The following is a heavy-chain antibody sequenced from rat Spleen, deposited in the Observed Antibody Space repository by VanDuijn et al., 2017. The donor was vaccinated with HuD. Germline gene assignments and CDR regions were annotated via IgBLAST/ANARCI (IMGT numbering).Heavy chain of an antibody. J-gene: IGHJ3*01. V-gene: IGHV2-13*01. CDR2: IWGNGSP. CDR1: GFSLSHYG. Sequence: QVQLKESGPGLVQPSQTLSLTCTVSGFSLSHYGVIWVRQPPGKGLEWMGVIWGNGSPNYNSALKSRLSISRDTSKSQVYLKMNSLQTEDTAIYFCTSPFRWFAYWGQGTLVTVSS. CDR3: TSPFRWFAY.